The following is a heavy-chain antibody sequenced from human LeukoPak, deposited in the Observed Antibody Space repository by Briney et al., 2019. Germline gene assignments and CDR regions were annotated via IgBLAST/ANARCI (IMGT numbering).Heavy chain of an antibody. CDR1: GFTFSRNW. Sequence: GGSLRLSCAASGFTFSRNWMSWVRQAPGQGLEWVASIKEDGSEDFYEDSVKGRFTISRDNAKNSVYLQLNSLRADDTAVYYCTRSGDGAFDNWGPGTMVTVSS. CDR3: TRSGDGAFDN. V-gene: IGHV3-7*01. J-gene: IGHJ3*02. D-gene: IGHD7-27*01. CDR2: IKEDGSED.